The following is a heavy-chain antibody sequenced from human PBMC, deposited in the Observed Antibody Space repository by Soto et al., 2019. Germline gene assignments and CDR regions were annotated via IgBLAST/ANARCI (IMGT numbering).Heavy chain of an antibody. CDR1: GFTFSSYN. D-gene: IGHD4-17*01. J-gene: IGHJ4*02. Sequence: EVQLVESGGGLVKPGGSLRLSCTASGFTFSSYNMNWVRQAPGKGLEWVSSIGSSSDNIYYADSMKGRFTITRDNAKNSLYLQMNSLRAEDTAVYYCARENAYGDPNAFDYWGQGTLVTVSS. V-gene: IGHV3-21*02. CDR3: ARENAYGDPNAFDY. CDR2: IGSSSDNI.